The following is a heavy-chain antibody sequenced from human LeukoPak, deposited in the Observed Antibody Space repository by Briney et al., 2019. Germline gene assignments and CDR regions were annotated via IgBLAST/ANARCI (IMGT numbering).Heavy chain of an antibody. D-gene: IGHD6-19*01. Sequence: PGGSLRLSCAASGFTFSSYAMHWVRQAPGKGLEWVAVISYDGSNKYYADSVKGRFTISRDNSKNTLYLQMNSLRAEDTAVYYCAKGKWLVTKGIIDYWGQGTLVTVSS. CDR1: GFTFSSYA. CDR3: AKGKWLVTKGIIDY. J-gene: IGHJ4*02. V-gene: IGHV3-30-3*01. CDR2: ISYDGSNK.